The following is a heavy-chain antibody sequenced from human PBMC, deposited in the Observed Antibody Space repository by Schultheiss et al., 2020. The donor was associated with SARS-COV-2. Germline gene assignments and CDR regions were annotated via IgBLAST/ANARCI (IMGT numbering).Heavy chain of an antibody. CDR3: VRDDGGYFRTSWFDP. Sequence: SETLPLTCTVSGDSISSYYWSWIRQPPGKGLEWIGYIYYSGSTNYNPSLKSRVTISVDKSKNQFSLKLSSVTAADTAVYYCVRDDGGYFRTSWFDPWGQGTRVTVSS. J-gene: IGHJ5*02. V-gene: IGHV4-59*12. D-gene: IGHD3-22*01. CDR1: GDSISSYY. CDR2: IYYSGST.